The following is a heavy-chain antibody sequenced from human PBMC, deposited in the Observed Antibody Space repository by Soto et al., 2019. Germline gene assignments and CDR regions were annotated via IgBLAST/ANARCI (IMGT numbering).Heavy chain of an antibody. J-gene: IGHJ6*02. CDR3: ARVGCSSTSCSSTYYYGMDV. V-gene: IGHV1-69*01. CDR2: IIPIFGNA. CDR1: GGTFSSYA. Sequence: QVQLVQSGAEVKKPGSSVKVSCKASGGTFSSYAISWVRQAPGQGLEWMGGIIPIFGNANYAQKFQGRVKITADESTSPAYMELSSLRSEDTAVYYCARVGCSSTSCSSTYYYGMDVWGQGTTVTVSS. D-gene: IGHD2-2*01.